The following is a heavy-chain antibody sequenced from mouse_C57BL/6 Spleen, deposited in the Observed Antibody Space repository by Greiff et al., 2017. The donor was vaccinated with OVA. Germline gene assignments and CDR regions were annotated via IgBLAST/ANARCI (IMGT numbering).Heavy chain of an antibody. CDR1: GYTFTSYW. CDR2: IYPGSGST. CDR3: ARQGAAQGNWFAY. Sequence: QVQLQQPGAELVKPGASVKMSCKASGYTFTSYWITWVKQRPGQGLEWIGDIYPGSGSTNYNEKFKSKATLTVDTSSSTAYMQLSSLTSEDSAVYYCARQGAAQGNWFAYWGQGTLVTVSA. D-gene: IGHD3-2*02. J-gene: IGHJ3*01. V-gene: IGHV1-55*01.